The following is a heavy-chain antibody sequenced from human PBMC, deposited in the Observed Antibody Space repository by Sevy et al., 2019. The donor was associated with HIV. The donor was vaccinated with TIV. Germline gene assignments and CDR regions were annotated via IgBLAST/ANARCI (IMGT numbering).Heavy chain of an antibody. CDR2: ISGSGGST. CDR1: GFTFSSYA. D-gene: IGHD3-9*01. Sequence: GGSLRLSCAASGFTFSSYAMSWVRQAPGKGLEWVSAISGSGGSTYYADSVKVRFTISRDNSKNTLYLQMNSLRAEDTAVYYCAKDLGLYYDILTGSDYWGQGTLVTVSS. J-gene: IGHJ4*02. V-gene: IGHV3-23*01. CDR3: AKDLGLYYDILTGSDY.